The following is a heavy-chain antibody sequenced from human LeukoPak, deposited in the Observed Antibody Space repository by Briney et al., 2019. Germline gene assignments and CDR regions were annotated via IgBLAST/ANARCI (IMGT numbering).Heavy chain of an antibody. D-gene: IGHD6-13*01. J-gene: IGHJ5*02. V-gene: IGHV1-46*01. CDR1: GYTFTSYY. CDR3: AREGPLAAAGTLGNWFDP. Sequence: GASVKVSCKASGYTFTSYYMHWVRQAPGQGLEWMGIINPSGGSTSYAQKFQGRVTMTRDMSTSTVYVELSSLRSEDTAVYYCAREGPLAAAGTLGNWFDPWGQGTLVTVSS. CDR2: INPSGGST.